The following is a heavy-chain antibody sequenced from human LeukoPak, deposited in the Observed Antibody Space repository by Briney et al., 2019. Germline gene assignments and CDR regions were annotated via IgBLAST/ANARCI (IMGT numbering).Heavy chain of an antibody. D-gene: IGHD1-1*01. CDR3: VRVAKERVGGVYYFDY. J-gene: IGHJ4*02. CDR2: IGTAGDT. V-gene: IGHV3-13*01. CDR1: GFTFSDYD. Sequence: GGSLRLSCAASGFTFSDYDMHWVRQATGKGLEWVSAIGTAGDTYYTGSVKGRFAISRENAKNSLYLQMSSLRAGDTAVYYCVRVAKERVGGVYYFDYWGQGTPVTVSS.